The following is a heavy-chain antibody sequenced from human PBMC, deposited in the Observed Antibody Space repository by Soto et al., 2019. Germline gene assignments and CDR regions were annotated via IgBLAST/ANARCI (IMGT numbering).Heavy chain of an antibody. D-gene: IGHD3-10*01. CDR2: MNPNSGNT. Sequence: ASVKVSCKASGYTFTSYDINWVRQATGQGLEWMGWMNPNSGNTGYAQKFQGRVTMTRNTSISTDYMKLSSLRSEDTAVYYCARPRFSTSGPYNWFDPWGQGTLVTVSS. V-gene: IGHV1-8*01. CDR3: ARPRFSTSGPYNWFDP. J-gene: IGHJ5*02. CDR1: GYTFTSYD.